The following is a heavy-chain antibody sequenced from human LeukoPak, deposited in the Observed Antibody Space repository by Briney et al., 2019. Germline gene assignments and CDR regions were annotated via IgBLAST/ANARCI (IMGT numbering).Heavy chain of an antibody. CDR1: GGSMSSYY. V-gene: IGHV4-4*07. CDR3: ARMYGAYVSFDY. CDR2: IYTSGTT. D-gene: IGHD4/OR15-4a*01. J-gene: IGHJ4*02. Sequence: PSETLSLTCTVSGGSMSSYYWSWIRQPAGKGLEWIGRIYTSGTTNYNPSLKSRVTMSVDTSKNQFSLKLSSVTAADTALYYCARMYGAYVSFDYWGQGTLVTVSS.